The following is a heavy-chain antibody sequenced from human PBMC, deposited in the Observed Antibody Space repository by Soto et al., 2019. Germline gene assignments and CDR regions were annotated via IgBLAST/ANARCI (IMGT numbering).Heavy chain of an antibody. CDR1: GFTFSSYS. D-gene: IGHD5-18*01. Sequence: TGGSLRLSCAASGFTFSSYSMNWVRQAPGKGLEWVSYISSSSSTIYYADSVKGRFTISRDNAKNSLYLQMNSLRDEDTAVYYCARGGTWIQLWSSFDYWGQGTLVTVSS. CDR3: ARGGTWIQLWSSFDY. V-gene: IGHV3-48*02. J-gene: IGHJ4*02. CDR2: ISSSSSTI.